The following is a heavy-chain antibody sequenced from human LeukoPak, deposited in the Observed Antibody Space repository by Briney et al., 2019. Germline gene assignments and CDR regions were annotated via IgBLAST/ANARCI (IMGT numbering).Heavy chain of an antibody. CDR2: IIPILGIA. CDR3: AIELGDSYYFDN. CDR1: GGTFSSYA. V-gene: IGHV1-69*04. D-gene: IGHD2-21*01. J-gene: IGHJ4*02. Sequence: ASVKVSCKASGGTFSSYAISWVRQAPGQGLEWMGRIIPILGIANYAQKFQGRVTITADKSTSTAYMELSSLSSDDTAVYYCAIELGDSYYFDNWGQGTLVTVSS.